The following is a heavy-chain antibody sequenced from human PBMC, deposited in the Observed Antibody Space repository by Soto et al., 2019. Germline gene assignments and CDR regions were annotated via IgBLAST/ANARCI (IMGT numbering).Heavy chain of an antibody. J-gene: IGHJ4*02. CDR2: IWYDGSNK. CDR1: GFTFSSYG. V-gene: IGHV3-33*01. D-gene: IGHD2-2*01. Sequence: QVQLVESGGGVVQPGRSLRLSCAASGFTFSSYGMHWVRQAPGKGLEWVAVIWYDGSNKYYADSVKGRFTISRDNSKNTLYLQMNSLRAEDTAVYYCARETRIDILVVPARFDYWGQGTLVTVS. CDR3: ARETRIDILVVPARFDY.